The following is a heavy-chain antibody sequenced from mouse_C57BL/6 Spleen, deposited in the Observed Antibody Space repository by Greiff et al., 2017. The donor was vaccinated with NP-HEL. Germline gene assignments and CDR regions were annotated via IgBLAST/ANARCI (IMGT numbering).Heavy chain of an antibody. CDR1: GYTFTSYW. D-gene: IGHD2-2*01. CDR3: ALYGYDGASWFAY. CDR2: IHPNSGST. J-gene: IGHJ3*01. Sequence: QVQLQQPGAELVKPGASVKLSCKASGYTFTSYWMHWVKQRPGQGLEWIGMIHPNSGSTNYNEKFKSKATLTVDKSSSTAYMQLSSLTSKDSAVYYCALYGYDGASWFAYWGQGTLVTVSA. V-gene: IGHV1-64*01.